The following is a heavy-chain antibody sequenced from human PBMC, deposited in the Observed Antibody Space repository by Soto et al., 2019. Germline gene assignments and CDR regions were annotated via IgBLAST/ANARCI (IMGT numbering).Heavy chain of an antibody. V-gene: IGHV1-46*01. D-gene: IGHD6-13*01. CDR1: GYTFTSYY. CDR3: ARDRIRQQLVRSWFDP. J-gene: IGHJ5*02. CDR2: INPSGGST. Sequence: ASVKVSCKASGYTFTSYYMHWVRQAPGQGLEWMGIINPSGGSTSYAQKFQGRVTMTRDTSTSTVYMELSSLRSEDTAVYYRARDRIRQQLVRSWFDPWGQGTLVTVSS.